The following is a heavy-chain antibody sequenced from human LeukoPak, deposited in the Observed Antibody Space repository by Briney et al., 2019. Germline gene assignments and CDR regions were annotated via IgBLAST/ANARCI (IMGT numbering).Heavy chain of an antibody. CDR2: ISYDGSNK. V-gene: IGHV3-30*18. Sequence: PGGSLRLSCAASGFTFSSYGMHWVRQAPGKELEWVAVISYDGSNKYYADSVKGRFTISRDNSKNTLYLQMNSLRAEDTAVYYCAKDERVVGYCSGGSCHAVLYYWGQGTLVTVSS. J-gene: IGHJ4*02. CDR3: AKDERVVGYCSGGSCHAVLYY. CDR1: GFTFSSYG. D-gene: IGHD2-15*01.